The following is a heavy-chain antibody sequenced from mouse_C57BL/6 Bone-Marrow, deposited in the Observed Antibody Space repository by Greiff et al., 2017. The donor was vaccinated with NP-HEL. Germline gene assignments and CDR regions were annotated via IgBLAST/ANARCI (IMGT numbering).Heavy chain of an antibody. V-gene: IGHV1-59*01. Sequence: QVQLQQPGAELVRPGTSVKLSCKASGYTFTSYWMHWVKQRPGQGLEWIGVIDPSDSNTNYNQKFKGKATFTVDTSSSTVYMLLSSLTSEDAAGYCGGRVSSMVKWIGYGGQGTLVTVSA. CDR2: IDPSDSNT. CDR1: GYTFTSYW. CDR3: GRVSSMVKWIGY. J-gene: IGHJ3*01. D-gene: IGHD2-2*01.